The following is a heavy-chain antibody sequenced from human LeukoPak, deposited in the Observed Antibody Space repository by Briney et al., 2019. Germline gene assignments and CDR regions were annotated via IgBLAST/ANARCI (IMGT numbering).Heavy chain of an antibody. CDR1: GGSISSYY. Sequence: PSETLSLTYTVSGGSISSYYWSWIRQPPGKGLEWIGYIYYSGSTNYNPSLKSRVTISVDTSKNQFSLKLSSVTAADTAVYYCARLNYGSGSYFPTYYYGMDVWGQGTTVTVSS. V-gene: IGHV4-59*08. CDR3: ARLNYGSGSYFPTYYYGMDV. D-gene: IGHD3-10*01. CDR2: IYYSGST. J-gene: IGHJ6*02.